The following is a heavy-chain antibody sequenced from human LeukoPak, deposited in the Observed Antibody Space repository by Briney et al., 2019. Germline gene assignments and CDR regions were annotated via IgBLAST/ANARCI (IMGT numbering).Heavy chain of an antibody. V-gene: IGHV4-59*01. Sequence: SETPSLTCTVSGGSISSYYWSWIRQPPGKGLEWIGYIYYSGSTNYNPSLKSRVTISVDTSKNQFSLKLSSVTAADTAVYYCARAVVVVAATGWFDPWGQGTLVTVSS. J-gene: IGHJ5*02. CDR1: GGSISSYY. D-gene: IGHD2-15*01. CDR2: IYYSGST. CDR3: ARAVVVVAATGWFDP.